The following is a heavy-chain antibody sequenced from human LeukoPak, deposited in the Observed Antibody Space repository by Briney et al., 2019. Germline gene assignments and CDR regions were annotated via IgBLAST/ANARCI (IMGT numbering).Heavy chain of an antibody. CDR3: AKDQGYCSGGSCYLLDY. V-gene: IGHV3-23*01. D-gene: IGHD2-15*01. CDR1: GFTFRNFW. CDR2: ISGSGGST. Sequence: PGGSLRLSCAASGFTFRNFWMHWVRQAPGKGLVWVSAISGSGGSTYYADSVKGRFTISRDNSKNTLYLQMNSLRAEDTAVYYCAKDQGYCSGGSCYLLDYWGQGTLVTVSS. J-gene: IGHJ4*02.